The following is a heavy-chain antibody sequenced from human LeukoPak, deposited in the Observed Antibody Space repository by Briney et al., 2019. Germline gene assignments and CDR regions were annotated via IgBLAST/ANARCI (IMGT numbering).Heavy chain of an antibody. CDR1: GYSFTSYW. CDR2: IDPSDSYT. D-gene: IGHD6-19*01. Sequence: GESLKISCKGSGYSFTSYWISWVRQMPGKGLEWMGRIDPSDSYTNYSPSFQGHVTISADKSISTVYLQWSSLTASDTAMYYCARHSAGIVVAGKWGQGTLVTVSS. V-gene: IGHV5-10-1*01. CDR3: ARHSAGIVVAGK. J-gene: IGHJ4*02.